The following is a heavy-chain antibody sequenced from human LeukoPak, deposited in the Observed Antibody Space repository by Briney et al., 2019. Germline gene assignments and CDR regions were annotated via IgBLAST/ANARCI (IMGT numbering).Heavy chain of an antibody. Sequence: PSETLSLTCAVYGGSFSGYYWSWIRQPPGKGLEWIGEINHSGSTNYNPSLKSRVTISVDTSKNQFSLKLSSVTAADTAVYYCARVGTMTPREGMEVVAAKDGSSKGGQRSLDYWGRGTLVTVSS. J-gene: IGHJ4*02. D-gene: IGHD2-15*01. CDR1: GGSFSGYY. CDR3: ARVGTMTPREGMEVVAAKDGSSKGGQRSLDY. V-gene: IGHV4-34*01. CDR2: INHSGST.